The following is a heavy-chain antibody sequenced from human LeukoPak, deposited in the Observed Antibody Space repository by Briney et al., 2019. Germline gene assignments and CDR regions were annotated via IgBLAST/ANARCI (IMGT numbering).Heavy chain of an antibody. CDR1: GDSFSSNSAA. J-gene: IGHJ6*02. Sequence: SQTLSLTCAISGDSFSSNSAAWNWIRQSPSRGLEWLGRTYYRSKWYNDYAVSVKSRITINPDTSKNQFSLQLNSVTPEDTAVYYCARDRLGIAVAGTFSRYYYYGMDVWGQGTTVTVSS. D-gene: IGHD6-19*01. V-gene: IGHV6-1*01. CDR2: TYYRSKWYN. CDR3: ARDRLGIAVAGTFSRYYYYGMDV.